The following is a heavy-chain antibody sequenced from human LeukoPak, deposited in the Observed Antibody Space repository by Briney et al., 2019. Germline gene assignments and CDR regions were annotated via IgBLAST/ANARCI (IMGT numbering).Heavy chain of an antibody. Sequence: GGSLRLSCAASGFSFSSYWMSWVRQAPGKGLEWVANIKQDGSEKYYVDSVKGRFTISRDNSKNTLYLQMNSLRAEDTAVYYCAKANLDNWNDQGYMDVWGKGTTVTVSS. J-gene: IGHJ6*03. D-gene: IGHD1-20*01. CDR1: GFSFSSYW. CDR3: AKANLDNWNDQGYMDV. V-gene: IGHV3-7*01. CDR2: IKQDGSEK.